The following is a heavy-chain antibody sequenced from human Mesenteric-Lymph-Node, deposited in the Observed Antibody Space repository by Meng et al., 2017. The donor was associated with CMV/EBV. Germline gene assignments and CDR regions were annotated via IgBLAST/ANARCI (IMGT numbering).Heavy chain of an antibody. D-gene: IGHD3-22*01. CDR2: IYYSGST. CDR1: SGGYY. Sequence: SGGYYWSWIRQHPGKGLEWIGYIYYSGSTYYNPSLKSRITISVDTSKNQFSLKLSSVTAADTAVYYCASTIIYYDSSGYLEHRMDVWGQGTTVTVSS. CDR3: ASTIIYYDSSGYLEHRMDV. J-gene: IGHJ6*02. V-gene: IGHV4-31*02.